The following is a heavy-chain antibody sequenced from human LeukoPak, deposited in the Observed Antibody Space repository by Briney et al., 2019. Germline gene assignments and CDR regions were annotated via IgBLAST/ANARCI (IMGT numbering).Heavy chain of an antibody. V-gene: IGHV1-8*01. CDR2: MNPNSGNT. J-gene: IGHJ6*03. CDR3: ARDTAKGGYMDV. Sequence: ASVKVSCKASGYTFTSYDINWVRQATGQGLEWMGWMNPNSGNTGYAQKFQGRVTMTRNTSISTAYMELSSLRSEDTAVYYCARDTAKGGYMDVWGKGTTVTVSS. D-gene: IGHD5-18*01. CDR1: GYTFTSYD.